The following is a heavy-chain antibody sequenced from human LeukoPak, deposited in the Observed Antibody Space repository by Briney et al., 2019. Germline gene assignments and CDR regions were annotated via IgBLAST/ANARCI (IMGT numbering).Heavy chain of an antibody. D-gene: IGHD1-26*01. CDR3: ARERGVY. CDR2: ITGSGGNT. V-gene: IGHV3-23*01. CDR1: GFIFSSYS. Sequence: GGSLRLSCAASGFIFSSYSMSWVRQAPGMGLEWVSVITGSGGNTYYADSVKGRFTISRDNSKNTLYLQMNSLRAEDTAVYYCARERGVYWGQGTLVTVSS. J-gene: IGHJ4*02.